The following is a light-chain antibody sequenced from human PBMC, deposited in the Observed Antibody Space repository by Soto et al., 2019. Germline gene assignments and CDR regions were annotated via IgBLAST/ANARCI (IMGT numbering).Light chain of an antibody. J-gene: IGLJ1*01. CDR3: CSYEGNHGYG. CDR1: GSSLGHYNS. V-gene: IGLV2-11*01. CDR2: YVS. Sequence: SVLTQPRSVSGSPGQSVTISCTATGSSLGHYNSVSWYQYRPGKVPTLIIFYVSERPAGVPHRFSGSKSPTTASLTISGLEAEDEADYYCCSYEGNHGYGFGSGTKVTVL.